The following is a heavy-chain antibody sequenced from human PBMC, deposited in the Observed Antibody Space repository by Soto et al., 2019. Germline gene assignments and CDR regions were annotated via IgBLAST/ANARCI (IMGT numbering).Heavy chain of an antibody. CDR2: IYYSGST. V-gene: IGHV4-31*02. CDR3: VSVYRTSTSSQKDLAVSAFLLNRSTDL. Sequence: LNNQHPGKGLEWIGYIYYSGSTYYNPSLKSRVTISVDTSKNQFSLKLSSVTAADTAVYYCVSVYRTSTSSQKDLAVSAFLLNRSTDL. D-gene: IGHD2-2*01. J-gene: IGHJ2*01.